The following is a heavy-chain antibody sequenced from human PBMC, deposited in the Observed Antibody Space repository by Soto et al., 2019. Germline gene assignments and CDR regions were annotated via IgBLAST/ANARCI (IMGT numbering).Heavy chain of an antibody. CDR1: GFTFSSYW. J-gene: IGHJ3*02. V-gene: IGHV3-74*01. D-gene: IGHD3-3*01. CDR3: ARDLAPSGAGAFDI. CDR2: INSDGSST. Sequence: EVQLVESGGGLVQPGGSLRLSCAASGFTFSSYWMHWVRQAPGKGLVWVSRINSDGSSTSYADSVKGRFTISRDNAKNTLYRQMSSTRAEDTAVYYCARDLAPSGAGAFDIWGQGTMVTVSS.